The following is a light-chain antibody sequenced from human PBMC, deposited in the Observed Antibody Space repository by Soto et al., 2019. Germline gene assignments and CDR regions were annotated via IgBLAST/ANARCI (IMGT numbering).Light chain of an antibody. CDR3: QSYDSRLSAQYV. CDR2: GNS. J-gene: IGLJ1*01. V-gene: IGLV1-40*01. CDR1: RSNIGAGYD. Sequence: QSVLTQPPSVSGAPGQRVTISSTESRSNIGAGYDVHWYQQLPGTAPKLLIYGNSNRPSGVPDRFSGSKSGTSASLAINGLQAEDEADYYCQSYDSRLSAQYVFGTGNTLTVL.